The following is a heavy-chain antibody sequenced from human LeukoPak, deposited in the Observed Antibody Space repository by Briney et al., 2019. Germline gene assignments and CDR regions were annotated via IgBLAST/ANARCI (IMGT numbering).Heavy chain of an antibody. V-gene: IGHV1-69*05. J-gene: IGHJ3*02. CDR1: GGTFSSYA. Sequence: ASVTVSCTASGGTFSSYAISWVRQAPGQGLEWMGGIIPIFGTANYAQKFQGRVTITTDESTSTAYMELSSLRSEDTAVYYCARGRARITMIVLEPGAFDIWGQGTMVTVSS. CDR2: IIPIFGTA. D-gene: IGHD3-22*01. CDR3: ARGRARITMIVLEPGAFDI.